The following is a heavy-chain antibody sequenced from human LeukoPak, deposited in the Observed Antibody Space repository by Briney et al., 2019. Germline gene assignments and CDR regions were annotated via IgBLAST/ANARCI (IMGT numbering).Heavy chain of an antibody. CDR3: ARAPWELDD. J-gene: IGHJ4*02. Sequence: GESLRLSCAASGFTFSSNWMHWVRQAPGKGLVWVSRISGDGRSTTYADSVKGRFTISRDNAKNTLYLQMHSLRAEDTAVYYCARAPWELDDWGQGTLVTVSS. CDR1: GFTFSSNW. V-gene: IGHV3-74*01. D-gene: IGHD1-26*01. CDR2: ISGDGRST.